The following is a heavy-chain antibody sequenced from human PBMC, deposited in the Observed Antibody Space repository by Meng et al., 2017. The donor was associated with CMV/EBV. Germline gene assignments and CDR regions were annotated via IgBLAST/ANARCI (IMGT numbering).Heavy chain of an antibody. J-gene: IGHJ3*02. CDR1: GGTFSSYT. Sequence: SVKVSCKASGGTFSSYTISWVRQAPGQGLEWMGGIIPIFGTANYAQKFQGRVTITTDESTSTAYMELSSLRSEDTAVYYCARGYCSSCAFDIWGQGTMVTVS. CDR3: ARGYCSSCAFDI. V-gene: IGHV1-69*05. D-gene: IGHD2-2*01. CDR2: IIPIFGTA.